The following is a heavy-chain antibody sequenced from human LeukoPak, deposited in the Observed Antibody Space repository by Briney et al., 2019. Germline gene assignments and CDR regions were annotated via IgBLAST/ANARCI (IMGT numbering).Heavy chain of an antibody. Sequence: SETLSLTCTVSGGSISSYYWSSIRQPPGKGLEWIGYIYTSGSTNYHPSLKSRVTISVDTSKNQFSLRLSSVTAADTAVYYCASGGGYNYYWGQGTLVTVSS. V-gene: IGHV4-4*09. J-gene: IGHJ4*02. D-gene: IGHD5-24*01. CDR3: ASGGGYNYY. CDR2: IYTSGST. CDR1: GGSISSYY.